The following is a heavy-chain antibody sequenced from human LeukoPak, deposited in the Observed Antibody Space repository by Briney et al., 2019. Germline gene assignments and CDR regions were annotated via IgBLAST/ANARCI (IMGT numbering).Heavy chain of an antibody. D-gene: IGHD1-26*01. J-gene: IGHJ4*02. V-gene: IGHV4-4*07. Sequence: PSETLSLTCTVSTGAMSGYFWTWLRQPAGKGLEWIGRIYTTGSDYYNPSLESRVTFSLDTSNNQFSLDVTPVTAADTAVYFCARGRELTGVAGHYSFDYWGQGILVSVSS. CDR1: TGAMSGYF. CDR3: ARGRELTGVAGHYSFDY. CDR2: IYTTGSD.